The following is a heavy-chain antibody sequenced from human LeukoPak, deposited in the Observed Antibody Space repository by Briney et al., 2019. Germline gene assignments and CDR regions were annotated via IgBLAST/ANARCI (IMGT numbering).Heavy chain of an antibody. Sequence: SETLSLTCTVSGGSVNSGSYYWSWIRQPPGKGLEWIGYIYYSGSTNYNPSLKSRVTISVDTSKNQFSLKLSSVTAADTAVYYCAREPYGSGSYYFDYWGQGTLVTVSS. J-gene: IGHJ4*02. CDR1: GGSVNSGSYY. CDR2: IYYSGST. D-gene: IGHD3-10*01. CDR3: AREPYGSGSYYFDY. V-gene: IGHV4-61*01.